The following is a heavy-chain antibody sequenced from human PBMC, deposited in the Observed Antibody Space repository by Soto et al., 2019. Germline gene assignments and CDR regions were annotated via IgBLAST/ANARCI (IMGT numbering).Heavy chain of an antibody. Sequence: QVQLQESGPGLVKPSQTLSLTCTVSGGSISSGGYYWSWIRQHPGKGLEWIGYIYYSGSTYYNPSLKSRVTISVDTSKNQFSLKLSSVTAADTAVYYCARDVTGSSNWSNWFDPWGQGTLVTVSS. D-gene: IGHD6-13*01. CDR3: ARDVTGSSNWSNWFDP. CDR1: GGSISSGGYY. CDR2: IYYSGST. J-gene: IGHJ5*02. V-gene: IGHV4-31*03.